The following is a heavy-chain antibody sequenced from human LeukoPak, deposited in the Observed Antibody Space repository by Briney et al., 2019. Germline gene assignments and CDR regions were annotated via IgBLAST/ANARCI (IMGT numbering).Heavy chain of an antibody. CDR3: ARAQGLTVTTHLDY. CDR2: IIPILGIA. J-gene: IGHJ4*02. D-gene: IGHD4-17*01. V-gene: IGHV1-69*04. CDR1: GGTFSSYA. Sequence: SVKVSCKASGGTFSSYAISWVRQAPGQGLEWMGRIIPILGIANYAQKFQGRVTITADKSTSTAYMELSSLRSEDTAVYYCARAQGLTVTTHLDYWGQGTLVTVSS.